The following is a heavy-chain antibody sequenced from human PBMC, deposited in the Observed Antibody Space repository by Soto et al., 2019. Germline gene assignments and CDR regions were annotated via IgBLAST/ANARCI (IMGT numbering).Heavy chain of an antibody. CDR3: VREGGTGTGSLDV. Sequence: QVGLQETGPGLVKPSQTLSLTCAVSGDSISGSDFYWDWIRQSPGKGLEWIGYIHYSGTTYYKPSLKSRVTFSVDTSTSQFSLSLTSVTAADTAVYYCVREGGTGTGSLDVWGRGTMVIVSS. V-gene: IGHV4-30-4*01. J-gene: IGHJ3*01. CDR2: IHYSGTT. D-gene: IGHD1-1*01. CDR1: GDSISGSDFY.